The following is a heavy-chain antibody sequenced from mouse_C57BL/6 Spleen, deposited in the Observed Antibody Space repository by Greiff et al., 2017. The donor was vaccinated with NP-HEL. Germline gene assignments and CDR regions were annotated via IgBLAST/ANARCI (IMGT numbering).Heavy chain of an antibody. CDR1: GFTFSDYG. CDR3: ARQDYYGSSPYAMDY. D-gene: IGHD1-1*01. V-gene: IGHV5-15*01. Sequence: EVMLVESGGGLVQPGGSLKLSCAASGFTFSDYGMAWVRQAPRKGPEWVAFISNLAYSIYYADTVTGRFTISRENAQTTLYMEMSSLRSEDTAMYYCARQDYYGSSPYAMDYWGQGTSVTVSS. CDR2: ISNLAYSI. J-gene: IGHJ4*01.